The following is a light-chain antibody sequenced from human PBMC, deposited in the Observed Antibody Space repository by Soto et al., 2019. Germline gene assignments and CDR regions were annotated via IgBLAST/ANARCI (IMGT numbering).Light chain of an antibody. CDR1: QTISSW. J-gene: IGKJ1*01. CDR3: QQSYNLPWT. CDR2: SAS. Sequence: DIQMTQSPSTLSGSVGDRVTITCRASQTISSWLAWYQQKPVKAPKLLIYSASTLQSGVPSRFSGSGSGPDFTLTIASLQPEDSATYYCQQSYNLPWTFGPGTKVDIK. V-gene: IGKV1-39*01.